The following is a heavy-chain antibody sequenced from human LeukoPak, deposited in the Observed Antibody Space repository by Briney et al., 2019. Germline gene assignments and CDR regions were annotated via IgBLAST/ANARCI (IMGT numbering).Heavy chain of an antibody. Sequence: GRSLRLSCAASGFTFDDYAMHWVRHAPGKGLEWVSSISSSSSYIYYADSVKGRFTISRDNAKNSLYLQMNSLRAEDTAVYYCARERGAAAGDYWGQGTLVTVSS. V-gene: IGHV3-21*01. CDR3: ARERGAAAGDY. CDR2: ISSSSSYI. J-gene: IGHJ4*02. CDR1: GFTFDDYA. D-gene: IGHD6-13*01.